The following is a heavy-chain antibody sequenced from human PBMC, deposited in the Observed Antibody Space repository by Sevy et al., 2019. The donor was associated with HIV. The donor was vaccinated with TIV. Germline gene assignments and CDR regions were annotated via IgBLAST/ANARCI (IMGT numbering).Heavy chain of an antibody. V-gene: IGHV3-30*02. Sequence: GGSLRLSCAASRFTFSSYGMHWVRQAPGKGLEWVAFIRYDGSNKYYADSVKGRFTISRDNSKNTLYLQMNSLRAEDTAVYYCAKEGCSGGSCYSNSGYYFDYWGQGTLVTVSS. D-gene: IGHD2-15*01. J-gene: IGHJ4*02. CDR1: RFTFSSYG. CDR2: IRYDGSNK. CDR3: AKEGCSGGSCYSNSGYYFDY.